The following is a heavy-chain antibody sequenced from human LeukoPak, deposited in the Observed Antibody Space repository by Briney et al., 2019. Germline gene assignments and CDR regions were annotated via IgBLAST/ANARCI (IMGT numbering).Heavy chain of an antibody. Sequence: SETLSLTCAVYGGSFSDYYWSWIRQPPGKGLEWIGEINHSGSTNFNPSLKSRVTISVDTSKNQFSLKLSSVTAADTAVYYCARGRREAKSDYFDYWGQGTLVTVSS. CDR3: ARGRREAKSDYFDY. CDR2: INHSGST. J-gene: IGHJ4*02. V-gene: IGHV4-34*01. D-gene: IGHD4/OR15-4a*01. CDR1: GGSFSDYY.